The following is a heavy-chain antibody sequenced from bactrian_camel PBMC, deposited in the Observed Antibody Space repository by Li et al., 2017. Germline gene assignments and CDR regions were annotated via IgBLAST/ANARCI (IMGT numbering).Heavy chain of an antibody. V-gene: IGHV3S53*01. D-gene: IGHD3*01. Sequence: HVQLVESGGGSVQAGGSLRLSCQAFGSIDDSNCLGWFRQAPLKEREGVACLFPAAGDSTHYADSVKGRFTISQDNAKNTVYLLMNSLKPEDTAMYCCAVAYVSGYCPLGPSEYSYWGQGTQVTVS. CDR3: AVAYVSGYCPLGPSEYSY. CDR2: LFPAAGDST. CDR1: GSIDDSNC. J-gene: IGHJ4*01.